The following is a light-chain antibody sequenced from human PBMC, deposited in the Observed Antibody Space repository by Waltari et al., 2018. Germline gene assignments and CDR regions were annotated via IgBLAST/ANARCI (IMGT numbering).Light chain of an antibody. J-gene: IGKJ2*01. CDR2: DAS. Sequence: EIVLTQSPATLSFSPGERATLSCRASQGVSSYLAWYQQKPGQAPRLLIYDASNRATGIPARFSGRGSGTDFTLTISILEPEDFAVYYCQQRSNWYTFGQGTKLEIK. CDR3: QQRSNWYT. CDR1: QGVSSY. V-gene: IGKV3-11*01.